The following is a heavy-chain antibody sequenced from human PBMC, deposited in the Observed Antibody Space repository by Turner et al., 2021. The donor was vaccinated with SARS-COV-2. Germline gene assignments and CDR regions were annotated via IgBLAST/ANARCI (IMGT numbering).Heavy chain of an antibody. V-gene: IGHV1-2*02. CDR3: ATDSYGAL. CDR2: INPYSGGT. J-gene: IGHJ4*02. CDR1: GYIFTGYY. D-gene: IGHD5-18*01. Sequence: QVQLVQSGAEVKEPGASVKASCKTSGYIFTGYYIHWVRQDPGQGLEWMGWINPYSGGTHYAQKFQGRVTMTRDTSISTAYMELSRLRSGDTAVYYCATDSYGALWGQGTLVTVSS.